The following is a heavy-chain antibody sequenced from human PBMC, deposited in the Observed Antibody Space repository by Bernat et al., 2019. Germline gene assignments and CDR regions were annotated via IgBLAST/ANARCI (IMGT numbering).Heavy chain of an antibody. CDR3: AKDKARATAIEFDY. D-gene: IGHD2-21*02. CDR1: GFTFDDYA. V-gene: IGHV3-43*02. Sequence: EVQLVESGGGVVQPGGSLRLSCAASGFTFDDYAMHWVRQAPGKGLEWVSLISGDGGSTYYADSGKGRFTISRDNSKNSLYLQMNSLRTEDTALYYCAKDKARATAIEFDYWGQGTLVTVSS. J-gene: IGHJ4*02. CDR2: ISGDGGST.